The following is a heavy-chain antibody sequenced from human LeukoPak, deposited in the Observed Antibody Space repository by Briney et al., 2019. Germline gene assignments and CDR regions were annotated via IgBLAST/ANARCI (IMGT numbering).Heavy chain of an antibody. J-gene: IGHJ4*02. V-gene: IGHV1-2*02. CDR3: ARGDGSGYSSSPTGGPKNY. Sequence: ASVKVSCKASGYTFTGYYMHWVRQAPGQGLEWMGWINPNSGGTNYAQKFQGRVTMTRDTSISTAYMELSRLRSDDTAVYYCARGDGSGYSSSPTGGPKNYWGQGTLVTVSS. D-gene: IGHD6-13*01. CDR2: INPNSGGT. CDR1: GYTFTGYY.